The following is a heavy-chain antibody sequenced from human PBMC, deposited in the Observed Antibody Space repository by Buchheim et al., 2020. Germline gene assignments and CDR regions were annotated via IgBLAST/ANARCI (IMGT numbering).Heavy chain of an antibody. Sequence: EVQLVESGGGLVQRGGSLRLSCAASGFTFSSHWMSWVRQAPGKGLEWVANIKPDGSERDYVDSLKGRFTISSDNAKNPLYLQLNSLRAEDTAVYFCARAKDYCFDYWGQGTL. D-gene: IGHD2/OR15-2a*01. V-gene: IGHV3-7*01. CDR2: IKPDGSER. J-gene: IGHJ4*02. CDR3: ARAKDYCFDY. CDR1: GFTFSSHW.